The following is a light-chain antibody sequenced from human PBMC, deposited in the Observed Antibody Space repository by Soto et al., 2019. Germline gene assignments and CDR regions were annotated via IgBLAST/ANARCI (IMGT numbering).Light chain of an antibody. CDR3: AAWDDSRMLV. CDR2: SNN. V-gene: IGLV1-44*01. J-gene: IGLJ1*01. CDR1: SSNIGSNT. Sequence: QSVLTXPPSASGTPGQRVTISCSGSSSNIGSNTVNWYQQLPGTAPKLLIYSNNQRPSGVPDRFSGSKSGTSASLAISGLQSEDEADYYCAAWDDSRMLVFGTGTKVTVL.